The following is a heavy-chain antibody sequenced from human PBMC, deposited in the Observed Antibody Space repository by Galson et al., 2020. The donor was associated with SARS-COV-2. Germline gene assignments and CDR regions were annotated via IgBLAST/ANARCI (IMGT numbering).Heavy chain of an antibody. Sequence: SVKVSCKASGGTFSSYAISWVRQAPGQGLEWLGGFIHVFHTATYAQKFQGRVTITADEPTTTVYMELTSLRSDDTAVYFCVRGEVQTLDFWGQGTLVIVSS. V-gene: IGHV1-69*13. D-gene: IGHD3-16*01. J-gene: IGHJ4*02. CDR3: VRGEVQTLDF. CDR1: GGTFSSYA. CDR2: FIHVFHTA.